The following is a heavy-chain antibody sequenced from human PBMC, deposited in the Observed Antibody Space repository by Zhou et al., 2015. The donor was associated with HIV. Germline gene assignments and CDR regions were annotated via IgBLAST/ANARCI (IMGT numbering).Heavy chain of an antibody. J-gene: IGHJ4*02. V-gene: IGHV3-53*01. D-gene: IGHD6-19*01. CDR2: LYSGTA. CDR3: ARDRGSGYSSGWSFTY. Sequence: EVQLVESGGGLIHPGGSLRLSCAASGFTVSYNYMSWVRQAPGKGLQWVSVLYSGTAYYADSVKGRFTISRDNSNNTLYLHMNSLRAEDTAVYYCARDRGSGYSSGWSFTYWGQGTLVTVSS. CDR1: GFTVSYNY.